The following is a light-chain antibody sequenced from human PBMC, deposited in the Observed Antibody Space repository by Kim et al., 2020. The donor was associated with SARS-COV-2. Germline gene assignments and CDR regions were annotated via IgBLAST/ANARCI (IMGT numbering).Light chain of an antibody. J-gene: IGLJ1*01. CDR3: QVWDSSSDRLYV. CDR1: NIGSKS. Sequence: PGKTARIPCGGNNIGSKSVHWYQQKPGQAPVLVIYYDSDRPSGIPERFSGSNSGNTATLTISRVEAGDEADYYCQVWDSSSDRLYVFGTGTKVTVL. V-gene: IGLV3-21*04. CDR2: YDS.